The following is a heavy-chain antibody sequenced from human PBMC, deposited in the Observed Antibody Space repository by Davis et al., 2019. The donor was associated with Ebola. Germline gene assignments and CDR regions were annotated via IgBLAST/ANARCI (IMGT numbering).Heavy chain of an antibody. CDR1: GYTFTSYA. CDR2: INAGNGNT. V-gene: IGHV1-3*01. J-gene: IGHJ6*02. Sequence: ASVKVSCKASGYTFTSYAMHWVRQAPGQRLEWMGWINAGNGNTKYSQKFQGRVTITRDTSASTAYMELSSLRSEDTAVYYCARGALGLLLDYYYGMDVWGQGTTVTVS. CDR3: ARGALGLLLDYYYGMDV. D-gene: IGHD2-15*01.